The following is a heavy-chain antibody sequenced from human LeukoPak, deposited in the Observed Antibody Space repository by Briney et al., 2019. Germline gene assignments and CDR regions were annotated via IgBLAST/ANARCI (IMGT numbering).Heavy chain of an antibody. V-gene: IGHV3-11*01. Sequence: GGSLRLSCAASGFTFSDYYMSRIRQAPGKGLERVSYISSSGSTIYYADSVKGRFTISRDNAKNSLYLQMNSLRAEDTAVYYCARAGVAATFTADYWGQGTLVTVSS. CDR3: ARAGVAATFTADY. J-gene: IGHJ4*02. CDR2: ISSSGSTI. CDR1: GFTFSDYY. D-gene: IGHD6-25*01.